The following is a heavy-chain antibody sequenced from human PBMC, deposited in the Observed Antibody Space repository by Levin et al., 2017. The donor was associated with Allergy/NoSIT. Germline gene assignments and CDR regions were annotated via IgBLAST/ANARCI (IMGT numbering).Heavy chain of an antibody. CDR1: GFTFSSYA. CDR3: ARDEAPTVGRYYGMDV. V-gene: IGHV3-30*04. Sequence: SCAASGFTFSSYAMHWVRQAPGKGLEWVAVISYDGSNKYYADSVKGRFTISRDNSKNTLYLQMNSLRAEDTAVYYCARDEAPTVGRYYGMDVWGQGTTVTVSS. J-gene: IGHJ6*02. D-gene: IGHD1-26*01. CDR2: ISYDGSNK.